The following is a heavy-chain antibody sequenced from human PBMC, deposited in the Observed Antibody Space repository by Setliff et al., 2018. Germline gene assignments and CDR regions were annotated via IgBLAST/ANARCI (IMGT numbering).Heavy chain of an antibody. CDR1: GFTFSNYW. D-gene: IGHD5-12*01. J-gene: IGHJ6*02. V-gene: IGHV3-74*01. Sequence: ESLKISCAASGFTFSNYWIHWVRQVPGRGLVWVSRINSDGSTTNYADSVKGRFTTSRENAKNTLYLQLSNLRAEDTAVYYCARGGDGYNNGMDVWGQGTMVTVSS. CDR3: ARGGDGYNNGMDV. CDR2: INSDGSTT.